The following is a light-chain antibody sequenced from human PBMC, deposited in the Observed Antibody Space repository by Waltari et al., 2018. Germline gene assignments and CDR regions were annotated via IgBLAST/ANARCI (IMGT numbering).Light chain of an antibody. V-gene: IGKV3-15*01. J-gene: IGKJ2*01. CDR1: QSVGSN. Sequence: EIVVTQSPATLSVSPGERATLSCRASQSVGSNLAWYQQKPGQAPRLITYGASTRATGIPARFSGSGSGTEFTLTISSLQSEDFAVYYCQRYSNWPPEYTFGQGTKLEIK. CDR3: QRYSNWPPEYT. CDR2: GAS.